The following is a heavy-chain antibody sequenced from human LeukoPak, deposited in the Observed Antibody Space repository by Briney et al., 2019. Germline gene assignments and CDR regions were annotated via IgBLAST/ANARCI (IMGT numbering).Heavy chain of an antibody. CDR2: IKSDSSTI. D-gene: IGHD3-16*01. CDR3: ARKIQGLWGTGH. J-gene: IGHJ4*02. V-gene: IGHV3-48*01. CDR1: GFTFSTYK. Sequence: TGGSLRLSCAASGFTFSTYKMNWVRQAPGKGLEWVSAIKSDSSTINYADSVKGRFTISRDNAKKSLYLQMNNLRAEDTAVYYCARKIQGLWGTGHWGQGTLVTVSS.